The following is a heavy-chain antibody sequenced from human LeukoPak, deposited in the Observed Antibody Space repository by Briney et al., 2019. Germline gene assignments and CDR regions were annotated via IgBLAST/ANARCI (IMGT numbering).Heavy chain of an antibody. Sequence: GGSLRLSCAASGFTFSSYGMHWVRQAPGKGLEWMAVISYDGSNKYYADSVKGRFTISRDNSKNTLYLQMNSLRAEDTAVYYCAKDTTELVLTFDYWGQGTLVTVSS. J-gene: IGHJ4*02. D-gene: IGHD2-8*01. CDR1: GFTFSSYG. CDR3: AKDTTELVLTFDY. V-gene: IGHV3-30*18. CDR2: ISYDGSNK.